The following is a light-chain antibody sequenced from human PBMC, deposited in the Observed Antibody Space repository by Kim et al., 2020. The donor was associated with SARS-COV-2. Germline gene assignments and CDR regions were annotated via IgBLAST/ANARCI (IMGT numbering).Light chain of an antibody. Sequence: SASVGDRVTITCQASQDISTYLSWYQQKPGRAPKLLIYDASNLETGVPSRLRGRGSGTDFTFTISGLQPEDIGTDYCQQYGDLPYTFGQGTKLEIK. CDR1: QDISTY. J-gene: IGKJ2*01. CDR2: DAS. CDR3: QQYGDLPYT. V-gene: IGKV1-33*01.